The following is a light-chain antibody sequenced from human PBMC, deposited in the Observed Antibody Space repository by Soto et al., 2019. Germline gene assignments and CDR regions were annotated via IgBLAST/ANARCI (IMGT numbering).Light chain of an antibody. CDR1: QGVNSTY. V-gene: IGKV3-20*01. CDR2: AAS. Sequence: IVLTQSPVTLSLSPGERATLSCRASQGVNSTYVAWYQQKPGQAPRLLIYAASIRATGIPDRFSGSGSGTDFILTISRLEPEDFVVYYCQHYGSSFTFGPGTKVYIK. J-gene: IGKJ3*01. CDR3: QHYGSSFT.